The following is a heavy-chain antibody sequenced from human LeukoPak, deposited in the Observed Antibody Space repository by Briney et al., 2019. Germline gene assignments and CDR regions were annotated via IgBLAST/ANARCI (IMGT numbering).Heavy chain of an antibody. V-gene: IGHV3-15*01. J-gene: IGHJ3*02. Sequence: GGSLRLSCAASGFTFSNAWMSWVRQAPGKGREWVGRIKTKTDGDGGTTDYAAPVKGRFTISRDDSKNTLYLQMNSLKTEDTAVYYCTTNDAFDIWGQGTMVTVSS. CDR2: IKTKTDGDGGTT. CDR3: TTNDAFDI. CDR1: GFTFSNAW.